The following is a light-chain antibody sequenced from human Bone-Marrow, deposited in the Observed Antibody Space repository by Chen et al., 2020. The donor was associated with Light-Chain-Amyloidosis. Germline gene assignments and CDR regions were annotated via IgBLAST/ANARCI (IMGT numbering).Light chain of an antibody. CDR2: AAS. CDR3: QQSYSMSSIT. J-gene: IGKJ5*01. V-gene: IGKV1-39*01. Sequence: DIQMTQSPSSLSASVGDRVTITCRASQRISNYLNWYQQKPGKAPILLIHAASTLQSGVPLRFSGSGSGTDFILTISSVQPEDFAIYYCQQSYSMSSITFGQGTRLEIK. CDR1: QRISNY.